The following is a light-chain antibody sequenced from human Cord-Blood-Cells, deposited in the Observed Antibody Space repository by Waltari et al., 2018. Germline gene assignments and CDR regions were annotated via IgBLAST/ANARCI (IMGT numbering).Light chain of an antibody. V-gene: IGKV1-39*01. CDR3: QQSYSTLT. Sequence: DLQLTQFPSSLSASVGDRVTITCRASQSISSYLNWYQQKPGKAPKLLIYAASSLQSGVPSRFSGSGSGTDFTLTISSLQPEDFATYYCQQSYSTLTFGPGTKVDIK. J-gene: IGKJ3*01. CDR2: AAS. CDR1: QSISSY.